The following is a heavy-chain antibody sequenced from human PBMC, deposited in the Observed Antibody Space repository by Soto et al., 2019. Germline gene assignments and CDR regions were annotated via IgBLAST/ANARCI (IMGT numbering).Heavy chain of an antibody. D-gene: IGHD4-17*01. Sequence: QVQLVQSGAEVKKPGSAVKVSCKAAGVTFSSYTISWVRQAPGQGLEWMGRIILILGIAYYAQKFQGRVTSTADKSTSTAYMELSSLRSEDTAVYYCANRVYGDYESAFDIWGQATMVTVSS. CDR2: IILILGIA. V-gene: IGHV1-69*02. CDR1: GVTFSSYT. CDR3: ANRVYGDYESAFDI. J-gene: IGHJ3*02.